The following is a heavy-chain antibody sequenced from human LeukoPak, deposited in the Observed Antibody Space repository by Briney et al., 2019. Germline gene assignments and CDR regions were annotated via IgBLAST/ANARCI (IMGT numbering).Heavy chain of an antibody. CDR2: IIPIFGTA. J-gene: IGHJ4*02. D-gene: IGHD6-13*01. Sequence: ASVKVSCKASGGTFSSYAISWVRQAPGQGLEWMGGIIPIFGTANYAQKFQGRVTITADESTSTAYMELSSLRSDDTAVYYCARGSSWYGSDYWGQGTLVTVSS. CDR3: ARGSSWYGSDY. CDR1: GGTFSSYA. V-gene: IGHV1-69*13.